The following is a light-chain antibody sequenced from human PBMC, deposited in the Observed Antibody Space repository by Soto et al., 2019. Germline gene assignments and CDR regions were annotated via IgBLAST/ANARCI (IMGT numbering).Light chain of an antibody. CDR1: SSNIGAGYD. V-gene: IGLV1-40*01. Sequence: QSALTQPPSVSGAPGQRVTISCTGSSSNIGAGYDVHWYQQLPGTAPKLLIYGNSNRPSGVPDRFSGSKSGTSASLAITGLQAEDEADYYCQSYDSSLSAYVFGNGTKLT. J-gene: IGLJ1*01. CDR3: QSYDSSLSAYV. CDR2: GNS.